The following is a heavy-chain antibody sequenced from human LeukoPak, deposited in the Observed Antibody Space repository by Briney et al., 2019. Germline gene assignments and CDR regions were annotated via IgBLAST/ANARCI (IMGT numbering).Heavy chain of an antibody. V-gene: IGHV4-4*07. CDR3: ARVGVVPAATGPYYYYMDV. CDR2: IYTSGGT. D-gene: IGHD2-2*01. CDR1: GGSISSYY. J-gene: IGHJ6*03. Sequence: SETLSLTCTVSGGSISSYYWSWIRQPAGKGLEWIGRIYTSGGTNYNHSLKSRVTMSVDTSKNQFSLKLSSVTAADTAVYYCARVGVVPAATGPYYYYMDVWGKGTTVTVSS.